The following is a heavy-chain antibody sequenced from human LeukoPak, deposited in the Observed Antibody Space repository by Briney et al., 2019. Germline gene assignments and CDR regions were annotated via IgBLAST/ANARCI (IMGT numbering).Heavy chain of an antibody. CDR1: GFTFSTYT. D-gene: IGHD3-3*01. V-gene: IGHV3-21*01. CDR2: ISGASSYI. J-gene: IGHJ5*02. Sequence: GGSLRLSCATSGFTFSTYTMNWVRQAPGKGLEWVPSISGASSYIYYGDSVKGRFTISRDNAKNSLYLQMDSLRAEDTAVYYCARDLRFSSGRAWGQGTLVTVSS. CDR3: ARDLRFSSGRA.